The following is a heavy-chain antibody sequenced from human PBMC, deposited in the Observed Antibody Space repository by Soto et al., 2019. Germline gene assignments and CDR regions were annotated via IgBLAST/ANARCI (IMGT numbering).Heavy chain of an antibody. CDR3: ARDYITRTPDFGS. D-gene: IGHD3-10*01. J-gene: IGHJ4*02. CDR2: IHVNSDNT. V-gene: IGHV3-21*01. Sequence: GGSLRLSCAASGFTFNTYSMTWVRQAPGKGLEWLSSIHVNSDNTHYADSVKGRFTISRDNAKNSVYLQMNSLRAEDTAVYHCARDYITRTPDFGSWGQGT. CDR1: GFTFNTYS.